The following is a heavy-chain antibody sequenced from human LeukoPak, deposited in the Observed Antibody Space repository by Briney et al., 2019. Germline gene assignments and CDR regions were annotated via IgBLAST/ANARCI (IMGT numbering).Heavy chain of an antibody. CDR3: ARVSGSYCTDY. V-gene: IGHV3-74*01. Sequence: TGGSLRLSCAASGFTLSSYWMHWVRQAPGKGLVWVSRINSDGSSTSYADSVKGRFTISRDNAKNTLYLQMNSLRAEDTAVYYCARVSGSYCTDYWGQGTLVTVSS. CDR1: GFTLSSYW. D-gene: IGHD1-26*01. CDR2: INSDGSST. J-gene: IGHJ4*02.